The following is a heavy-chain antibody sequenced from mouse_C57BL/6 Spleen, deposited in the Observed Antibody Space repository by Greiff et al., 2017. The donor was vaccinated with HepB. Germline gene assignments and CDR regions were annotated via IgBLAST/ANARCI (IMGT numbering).Heavy chain of an antibody. V-gene: IGHV1-69*01. CDR1: GYTFTSYW. CDR2: IDPSDSYT. CDR3: ARGGYSNFYFDY. J-gene: IGHJ2*01. D-gene: IGHD2-5*01. Sequence: QVQLQQPGAELVMPGASVKLSCKASGYTFTSYWMHWVKQRPGQGLEWIGEIDPSDSYTNYNQKFKGKSTLTVDKSSSTAYMQLSSLTSEDSAVYYGARGGYSNFYFDYWGQGTTLTVSS.